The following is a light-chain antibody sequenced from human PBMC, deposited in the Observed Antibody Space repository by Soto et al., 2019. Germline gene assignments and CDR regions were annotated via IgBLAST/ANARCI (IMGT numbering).Light chain of an antibody. J-gene: IGLJ2*01. Sequence: QSALTQPPSASGSPGQSVTISCTGTSSDVGGYTYVSWYQQHPGKAPKLMIYEVSKRPSGVPDRFSGSKSGNTASLTVSGLQAEDEADYYCSSYAGNHVVFGGGTKLTVL. CDR3: SSYAGNHVV. CDR1: SSDVGGYTY. CDR2: EVS. V-gene: IGLV2-8*01.